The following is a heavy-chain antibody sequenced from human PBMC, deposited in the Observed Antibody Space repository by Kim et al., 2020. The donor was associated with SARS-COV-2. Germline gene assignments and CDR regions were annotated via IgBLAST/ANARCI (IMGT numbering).Heavy chain of an antibody. V-gene: IGHV3-23*03. CDR3: AKDFSTSGSYYKGGFDY. J-gene: IGHJ4*02. Sequence: GKGPFTISRDNSKNTLYLQMNSLRAEDTAVYYCAKDFSTSGSYYKGGFDYWGQGTLVTVSS. D-gene: IGHD1-26*01.